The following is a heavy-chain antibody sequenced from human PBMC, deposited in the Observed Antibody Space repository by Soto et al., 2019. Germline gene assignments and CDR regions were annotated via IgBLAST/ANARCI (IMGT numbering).Heavy chain of an antibody. Sequence: SETLSLTCTVSGGSISSSSYYWGWIRQPPGKGLEWIGSIYCSGSTYYNPSLKSRVTISVDTSKNQFSLKLSSVTAADTAVYYCARPGDIVVVPAAIGVASVAFDIWGQGTMVTVSS. D-gene: IGHD2-2*01. CDR2: IYCSGST. CDR3: ARPGDIVVVPAAIGVASVAFDI. V-gene: IGHV4-39*01. J-gene: IGHJ3*02. CDR1: GGSISSSSYY.